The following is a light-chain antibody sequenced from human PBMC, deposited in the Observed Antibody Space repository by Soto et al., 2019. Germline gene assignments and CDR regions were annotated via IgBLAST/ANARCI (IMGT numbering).Light chain of an antibody. Sequence: IVLTQSPATLSLSPGERATLSCRASRSGGSYLAWYQHKPGQAPRLLIYGAFSRATGIPDRFSGSGSGTDFTLTISRLEPEDFAVYYCQQYGNSIPITFGQGTRLEIK. CDR3: QQYGNSIPIT. CDR2: GAF. V-gene: IGKV3-20*01. CDR1: RSGGSY. J-gene: IGKJ5*01.